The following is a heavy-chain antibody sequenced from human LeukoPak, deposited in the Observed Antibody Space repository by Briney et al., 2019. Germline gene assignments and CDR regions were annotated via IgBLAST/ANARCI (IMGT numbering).Heavy chain of an antibody. V-gene: IGHV4-59*01. CDR2: IYYSGST. Sequence: PSETLSLTCTVSGGSINSYYWSWIRQPPGKGLEWIAYIYYSGSTNYNPSLKSRVTISVDTSKKQFSLKLSSVTAADTAVYFCARNNYVTHFYGLDVWGQGTTVTVSS. J-gene: IGHJ6*02. CDR1: GGSINSYY. D-gene: IGHD4-11*01. CDR3: ARNNYVTHFYGLDV.